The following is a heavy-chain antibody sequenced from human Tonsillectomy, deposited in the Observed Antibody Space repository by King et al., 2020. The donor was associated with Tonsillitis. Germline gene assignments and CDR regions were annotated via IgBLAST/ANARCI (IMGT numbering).Heavy chain of an antibody. D-gene: IGHD2-2*01. CDR3: AKDFSHWSSTSCYPQGYYYMDV. Sequence: VQLVESGGGLVQPGRSLRLACVASGFTFDDYSMHCVRQAPGKGLEWVSGISWNSGRVYYADSVKGRFNISRDNAKNSLYLQMHSLRAEETALYYCAKDFSHWSSTSCYPQGYYYMDVGGKGTTVTVSS. CDR2: ISWNSGRV. J-gene: IGHJ6*03. CDR1: GFTFDDYS. V-gene: IGHV3-9*01.